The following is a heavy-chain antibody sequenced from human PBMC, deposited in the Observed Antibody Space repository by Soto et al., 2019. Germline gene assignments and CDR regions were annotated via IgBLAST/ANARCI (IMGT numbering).Heavy chain of an antibody. J-gene: IGHJ4*02. CDR1: GFTFSSYD. CDR2: IGTAGDT. D-gene: IGHD6-13*01. Sequence: EVQLVESGGGLVQPGGSLRLSCAASGFTFSSYDMHWVRQATGKGLEWVSAIGTAGDTYYPGSVKGRFTISRENAKNSLYLQMNSLRAGDTAVSYCARFAVGQLYDYWGQGTLVTVSS. CDR3: ARFAVGQLYDY. V-gene: IGHV3-13*04.